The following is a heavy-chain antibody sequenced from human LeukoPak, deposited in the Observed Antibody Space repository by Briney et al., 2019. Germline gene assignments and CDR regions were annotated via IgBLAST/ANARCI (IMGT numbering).Heavy chain of an antibody. CDR1: GYTFTGYY. CDR3: ASDHDYGDHSWVYYFDH. CDR2: INPNTGGT. V-gene: IGHV1-2*02. Sequence: ASVKVSCKASGYTFTGYYMHWVRQAPGQGLESMGWINPNTGGTNYAQKFQGRVTMTRDTSISTAYMELSRLRSDDTAVYYCASDHDYGDHSWVYYFDHWGQGTLVTVSS. D-gene: IGHD4-17*01. J-gene: IGHJ4*02.